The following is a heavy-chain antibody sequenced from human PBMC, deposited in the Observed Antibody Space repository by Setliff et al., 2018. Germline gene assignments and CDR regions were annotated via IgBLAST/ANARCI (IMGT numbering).Heavy chain of an antibody. CDR3: ASGGAGFFTSGR. CDR2: IYTRGST. Sequence: PSETLSLTCTVSGGSISEPNYYWSWIRQPVGRGLEWIGHIYTRGSTNYNPSLRTRVSISVDTSKNHFSLRLSSVTAADTAVYYCASGGAGFFTSGRWGQGTLVTVSS. J-gene: IGHJ4*02. D-gene: IGHD3-3*01. CDR1: GGSISEPNYY. V-gene: IGHV4-61*09.